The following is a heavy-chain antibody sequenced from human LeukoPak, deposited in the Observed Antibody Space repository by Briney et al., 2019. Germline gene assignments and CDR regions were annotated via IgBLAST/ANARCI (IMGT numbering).Heavy chain of an antibody. CDR2: ISSTGSWT. CDR3: ARDLGMGASDI. CDR1: GFTFSVFE. J-gene: IGHJ3*02. D-gene: IGHD6-13*01. V-gene: IGHV3-48*03. Sequence: PGGSLRLSCAASGFTFSVFEMNWVRQAPGKGLEWVSYISSTGSWTYYADSVKGRFTISRDNAKNSLYLQMNSLREEDTAVYYCARDLGMGASDIWGQGTMVSVSS.